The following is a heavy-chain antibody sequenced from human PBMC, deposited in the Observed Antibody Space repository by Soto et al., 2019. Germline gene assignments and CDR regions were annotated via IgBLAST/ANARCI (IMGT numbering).Heavy chain of an antibody. CDR1: GGSFSGYY. CDR3: ARGEYDSSSLNFDY. J-gene: IGHJ4*02. Sequence: PSETLSLTCAVYGGSFSGYYWSWIRQPPGKGLEWIGEINHSGSTNYNPSLKSRVTISVDTSKNQFSLKLSSVTAADTALYYCARGEYDSSSLNFDYWGQGTLVTAPQ. CDR2: INHSGST. V-gene: IGHV4-34*01. D-gene: IGHD6-6*01.